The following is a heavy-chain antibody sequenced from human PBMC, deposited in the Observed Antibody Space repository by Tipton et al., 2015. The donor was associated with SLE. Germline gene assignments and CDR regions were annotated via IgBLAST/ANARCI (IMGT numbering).Heavy chain of an antibody. CDR1: GFTFSSYG. CDR2: IRYDGSNK. D-gene: IGHD6-6*01. J-gene: IGHJ3*02. Sequence: SGFTFSSYGMHWVRQAPGKGLEWVAFIRYDGSNKYYADSVKGRFTISRDNSKNTLYLQINSLRAEDTAVYYCARVRRIAARGAFDIWGQGTMVTVSS. V-gene: IGHV3-30*02. CDR3: ARVRRIAARGAFDI.